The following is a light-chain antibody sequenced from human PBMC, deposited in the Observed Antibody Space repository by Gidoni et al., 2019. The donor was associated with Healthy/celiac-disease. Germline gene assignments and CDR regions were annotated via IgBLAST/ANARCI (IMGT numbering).Light chain of an antibody. J-gene: IGKJ2*02. Sequence: EIVLTQSPGTLSLSPGERATLACRASQSVSSSYLAWYQQKHGQAPRLLIYGASSRATGIPDRFSGSGSGTGFTLTISRLEPEDFAVYYCQQYGSSPRTFGQGTKLEIK. CDR3: QQYGSSPRT. CDR2: GAS. CDR1: QSVSSSY. V-gene: IGKV3-20*01.